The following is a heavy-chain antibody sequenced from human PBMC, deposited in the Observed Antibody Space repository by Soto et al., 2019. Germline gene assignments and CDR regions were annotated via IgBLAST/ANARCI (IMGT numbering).Heavy chain of an antibody. J-gene: IGHJ4*02. D-gene: IGHD5-12*01. CDR2: IYYNDDR. V-gene: IGHV2-5*01. CDR3: AHSDGGYEIIYCDF. Sequence: QITLQESGPTLVKPTQTLTLTCTFSGFSFTTAGVAVGWIRQTPGGALEWLTLIYYNDDRRFSPSLKTRLTITGDTSKSQVVLSLTNVDPGDTATYFCAHSDGGYEIIYCDFWGQGIPVTVSS. CDR1: GFSFTTAGVA.